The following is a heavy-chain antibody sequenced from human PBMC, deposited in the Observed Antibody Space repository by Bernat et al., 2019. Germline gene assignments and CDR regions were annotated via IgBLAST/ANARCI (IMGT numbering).Heavy chain of an antibody. CDR3: AIDRQESRAASPPDY. Sequence: EVQLLASGGDLVQPGGSLRLSCAASGFTLRNYAMSWVRQAPGKGLEWFSSLSGSGGTTHYADPVQGRFTISRDNSTNTLYRQISSLRAVDTTVYYCAIDRQESRAASPPDYWRQGTLVTVYS. V-gene: IGHV3-23*01. D-gene: IGHD6-25*01. CDR1: GFTLRNYA. CDR2: LSGSGGTT. J-gene: IGHJ4*02.